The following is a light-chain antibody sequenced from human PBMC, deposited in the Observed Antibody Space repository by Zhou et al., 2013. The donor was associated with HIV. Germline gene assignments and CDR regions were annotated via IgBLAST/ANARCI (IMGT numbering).Light chain of an antibody. V-gene: IGKV1-5*03. J-gene: IGKJ2*01. CDR3: QQYQSYSPYT. CDR1: QSITYW. Sequence: DIQMTQSPSTLSASVGDRVTITCRASQSITYWLAWYQKKPGKAPKLLIYKASSLETGVPSRFSGSGSGTDFTLTISSVQPDDFATYYCQQYQSYSPYTFGQGTKLEIK. CDR2: KAS.